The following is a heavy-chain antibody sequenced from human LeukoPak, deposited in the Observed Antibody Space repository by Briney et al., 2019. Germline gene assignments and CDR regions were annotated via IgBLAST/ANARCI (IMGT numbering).Heavy chain of an antibody. J-gene: IGHJ4*02. CDR3: ARGDIVVVPPLDD. Sequence: GGSLRLSCAASGLTFSSYSMNWVRQAPGKGLEWVSSISSSSSYIYYADSVKGRFTISRDNAKNSLYLQMNSLRAEDTAVYYCARGDIVVVPPLDDWGQGTLVTVSS. V-gene: IGHV3-21*01. CDR2: ISSSSSYI. CDR1: GLTFSSYS. D-gene: IGHD2-2*01.